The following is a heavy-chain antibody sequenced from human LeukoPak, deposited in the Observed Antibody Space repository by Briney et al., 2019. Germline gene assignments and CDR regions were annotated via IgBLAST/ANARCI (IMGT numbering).Heavy chain of an antibody. D-gene: IGHD2-15*01. Sequence: GGSLRLSCAASGSTVSSNYVSWVRQAPGKGLEWVSIIYSGGSTYYADSVKGRFTISRDNSKNPLYLQMNSLRAEDTAVYYCARDLCSGGSCYPDYWGQGTLVTVSS. CDR3: ARDLCSGGSCYPDY. V-gene: IGHV3-66*01. CDR1: GSTVSSNY. CDR2: IYSGGST. J-gene: IGHJ4*02.